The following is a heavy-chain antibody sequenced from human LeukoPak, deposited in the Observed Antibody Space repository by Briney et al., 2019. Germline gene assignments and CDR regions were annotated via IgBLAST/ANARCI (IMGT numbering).Heavy chain of an antibody. V-gene: IGHV4-39*01. J-gene: IGHJ4*02. Sequence: SETLSLTCTVSGGSISSSSYYWGWIRQPPGKGLEWIGSIYHSGSTYYNPSLKSRVTISVDTSKNQFSLKVSSVTAADTAVYYCASRFYGSLGVDYWGQGTLVTVSS. CDR1: GGSISSSSYY. CDR2: IYHSGST. D-gene: IGHD6-6*01. CDR3: ASRFYGSLGVDY.